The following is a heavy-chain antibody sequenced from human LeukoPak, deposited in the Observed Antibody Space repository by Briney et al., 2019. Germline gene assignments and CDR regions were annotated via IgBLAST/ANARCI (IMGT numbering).Heavy chain of an antibody. Sequence: GGSLRLSCAASGFTFRSNWIHWVRHAPGRGLVWLSHMNTEGSSTRYADSVRGRFTITRDNAKNTLYLQMNSLRAEDTAVYYCARTLADAFDVWGQGTMVTVS. V-gene: IGHV3-74*01. CDR1: GFTFRSNW. CDR3: ARTLADAFDV. J-gene: IGHJ3*01. CDR2: MNTEGSST. D-gene: IGHD3-16*01.